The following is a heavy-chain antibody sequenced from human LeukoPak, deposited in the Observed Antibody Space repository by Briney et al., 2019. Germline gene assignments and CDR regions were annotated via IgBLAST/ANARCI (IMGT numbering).Heavy chain of an antibody. V-gene: IGHV3-7*01. CDR2: IKQDGSLK. J-gene: IGHJ3*02. CDR3: AREGDAFDI. CDR1: GFTINNHY. Sequence: GGSLRLSCAASGFTINNHYMSWVRQAPGKGLEWVANIKQDGSLKYYVDSVKGRFAISRDNAKNSVYLQMSSLRAEDTAVYYCAREGDAFDIWGQGTMVTVSS.